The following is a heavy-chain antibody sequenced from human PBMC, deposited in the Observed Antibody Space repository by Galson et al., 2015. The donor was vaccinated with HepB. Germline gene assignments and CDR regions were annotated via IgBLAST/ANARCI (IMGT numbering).Heavy chain of an antibody. Sequence: ETLSPTCTVAGGSINSGTFYWGWVRQSPGKGLERIGSVSYNWISYYNPSLKTRVRISLDMSKNQFSLKLTSVTAADTAVYYCALAMDNWFDPWGQGTLVTVSS. D-gene: IGHD5-18*01. CDR1: GGSINSGTFY. J-gene: IGHJ5*02. CDR2: VSYNWIS. V-gene: IGHV4-39*07. CDR3: ALAMDNWFDP.